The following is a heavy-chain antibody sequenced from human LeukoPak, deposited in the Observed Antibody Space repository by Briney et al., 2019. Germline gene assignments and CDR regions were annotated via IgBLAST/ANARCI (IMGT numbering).Heavy chain of an antibody. V-gene: IGHV3-33*06. J-gene: IGHJ4*02. CDR3: AKDSNGWYQRGSNYFDY. CDR1: GFTFSSYG. CDR2: IWYDGSNK. Sequence: GGSLRLSCAASGFTFSSYGMHWVRQAPGKGLEWVAVIWYDGSNKYYADSVKGRFTISRDNSKNTLYLQMNSLRAEDTAEYYCAKDSNGWYQRGSNYFDYWGQGTLVTVSS. D-gene: IGHD6-19*01.